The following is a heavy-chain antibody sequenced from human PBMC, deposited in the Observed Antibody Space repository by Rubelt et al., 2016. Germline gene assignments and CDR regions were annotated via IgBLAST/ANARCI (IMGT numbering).Heavy chain of an antibody. CDR3: ARSPRYDFEDNWFDP. D-gene: IGHD3-3*01. V-gene: IGHV1-18*01. Sequence: QVQLVQSGAEVKKPGASVKVSCKASGYTFTSYGISWVRQAPGQGLEWMGWISAYNGNTNYAQKRQGRVTRTTETSTSTAYMELRSLRSDDTAVYYCARSPRYDFEDNWFDPWGQGTLVTVSS. J-gene: IGHJ5*02. CDR2: ISAYNGNT. CDR1: GYTFTSYG.